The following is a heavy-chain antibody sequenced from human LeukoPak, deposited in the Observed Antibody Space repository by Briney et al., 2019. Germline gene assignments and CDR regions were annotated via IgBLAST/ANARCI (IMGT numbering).Heavy chain of an antibody. J-gene: IGHJ6*02. V-gene: IGHV4-4*07. Sequence: SETLSLTCTVSGGFISSYYWSWIRQPAGKGLEWIGRIYTSGSTNYNPSLKSRVTVSVDTSKNQFSLKLSSVTAADTAVYYCARVQRSYYNVIYYYGMDVWGQGTTVTVSS. D-gene: IGHD3-10*01. CDR3: ARVQRSYYNVIYYYGMDV. CDR2: IYTSGST. CDR1: GGFISSYY.